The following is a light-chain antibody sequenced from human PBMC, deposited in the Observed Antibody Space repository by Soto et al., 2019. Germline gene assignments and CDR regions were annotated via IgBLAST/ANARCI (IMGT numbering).Light chain of an antibody. CDR1: QTISSNY. V-gene: IGKV3-20*01. J-gene: IGKJ1*01. CDR2: GTS. Sequence: EIVLTQSPGTLSVSPGERATLSCRASQTISSNYLAWYQQKPGQAPSLLIYGTSSRATGIPDRFSGSGSGTDFTLNISRLEPEDSAIYYCQQYGSWTFGQWTKVEIK. CDR3: QQYGSWT.